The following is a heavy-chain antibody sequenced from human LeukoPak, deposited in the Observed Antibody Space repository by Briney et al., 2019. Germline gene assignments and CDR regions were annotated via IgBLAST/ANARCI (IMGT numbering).Heavy chain of an antibody. CDR1: GGTFSSYA. D-gene: IGHD2-2*01. CDR2: IIPILGIA. V-gene: IGHV1-69*04. J-gene: IGHJ6*02. Sequence: SVKVSCKASGGTFSSYAISWVRQAPGQGLEWMGRIIPILGIANYAQKFQGRVTITADKSTSTAYMELSSLRSEDTAVYYCARTIVVVPAARYYHYGMDVWGQGTTVTVSS. CDR3: ARTIVVVPAARYYHYGMDV.